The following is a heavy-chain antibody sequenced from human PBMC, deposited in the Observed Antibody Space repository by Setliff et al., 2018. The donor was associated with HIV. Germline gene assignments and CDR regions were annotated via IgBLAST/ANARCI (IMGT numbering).Heavy chain of an antibody. CDR1: GYTFTSYY. V-gene: IGHV1-46*01. D-gene: IGHD3-3*01. J-gene: IGHJ6*02. Sequence: GASVKVSCKASGYTFTSYYMHWVRQAPGQGLEWMGIINPSSGSTTYAQKFQGRVTMTRDTSTSTVYMKLSSLRSEDTAVYYCARDVRDGFEEWFSTLDDGMDVWGQGTTVTVSS. CDR3: ARDVRDGFEEWFSTLDDGMDV. CDR2: INPSSGST.